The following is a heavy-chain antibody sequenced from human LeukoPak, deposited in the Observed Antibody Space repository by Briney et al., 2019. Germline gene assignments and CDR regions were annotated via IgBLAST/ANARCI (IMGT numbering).Heavy chain of an antibody. CDR3: AKDMHLGCSGGTCYPWGY. CDR1: GFTFSSYA. J-gene: IGHJ4*02. Sequence: GGSLRLSCAASGFTFSSYAMSWVRQAPGKGLEWVSAISGSGGSTYYADSVKGRFAISRDSSTNTLYLQMNSLRAEDTAVYYCAKDMHLGCSGGTCYPWGYWGQGTLVTVSS. CDR2: ISGSGGST. D-gene: IGHD2-15*01. V-gene: IGHV3-23*01.